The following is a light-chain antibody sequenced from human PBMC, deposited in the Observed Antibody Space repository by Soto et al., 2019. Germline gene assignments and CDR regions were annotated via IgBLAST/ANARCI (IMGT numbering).Light chain of an antibody. CDR2: EVS. V-gene: IGLV2-14*01. CDR1: SSDVGGYDY. CDR3: SSYSISTAYL. J-gene: IGLJ1*01. Sequence: QPALTQPASVSGSPGQSITISCTGTSSDVGGYDYVSWYQLHPGKAPKLMIFEVSNRPPGVSYRFSGSKSGNTASLTISGLQVEDEADYFCSSYSISTAYLFGTGTKVTVL.